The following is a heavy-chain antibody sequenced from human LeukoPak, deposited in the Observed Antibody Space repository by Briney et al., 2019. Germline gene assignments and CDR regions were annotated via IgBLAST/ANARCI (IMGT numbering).Heavy chain of an antibody. CDR2: IYTSGST. CDR3: ARGRDTYYYDSSGFQRGGNFDY. D-gene: IGHD3-22*01. CDR1: GGSISSYY. Sequence: KPSETLSLTCTVSGGSISSYYWSWIRQPAGKGLEWIGRIYTSGSTNYNPSLKSRVTISVDTSKNQFSLKLSSVTAADTAVYYCARGRDTYYYDSSGFQRGGNFDYWGQGTLVTVSS. V-gene: IGHV4-4*07. J-gene: IGHJ4*02.